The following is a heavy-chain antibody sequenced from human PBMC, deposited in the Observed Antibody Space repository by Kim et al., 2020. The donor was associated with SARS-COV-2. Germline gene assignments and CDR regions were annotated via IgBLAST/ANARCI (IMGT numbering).Heavy chain of an antibody. CDR1: GGSISSYY. CDR2: IYYSGST. Sequence: SETLSLTCTVSGGSISSYYWSWIRQPPGKGLEWIGYIYYSGSTNYNPSLKSRVTISVDTSKNQFSLKLSSVTAADTAVYYCAGGNYYDSSGYSFYGGDYWGQGTLVTVSS. V-gene: IGHV4-59*08. CDR3: AGGNYYDSSGYSFYGGDY. D-gene: IGHD3-22*01. J-gene: IGHJ4*02.